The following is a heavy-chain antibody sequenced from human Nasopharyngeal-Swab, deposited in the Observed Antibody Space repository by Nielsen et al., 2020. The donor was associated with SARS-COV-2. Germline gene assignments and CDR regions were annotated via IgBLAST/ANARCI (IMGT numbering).Heavy chain of an antibody. D-gene: IGHD3-22*01. CDR2: MNPNSGNT. CDR3: ARGRKGGGIVVVIPYYYYYMDV. V-gene: IGHV1-8*01. J-gene: IGHJ6*03. Sequence: ASVKVSCKASGYTFTSYDINWVRQATGQGLEWMGWMNPNSGNTGYAQKFQGRVTMTRNTSISTAYMELSSLGSEDTAVYYCARGRKGGGIVVVIPYYYYYMDVWGKGTTVTVSS. CDR1: GYTFTSYD.